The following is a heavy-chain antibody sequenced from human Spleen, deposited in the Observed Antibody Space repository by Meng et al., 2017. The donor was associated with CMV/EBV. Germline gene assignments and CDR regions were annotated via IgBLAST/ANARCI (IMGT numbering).Heavy chain of an antibody. CDR3: AKVRASSIKVGVTTWGAFDI. Sequence: RSYVMHWVRQPPGKGLEWVEFIRYDGSNKDYADSVKGRFTISRDNSKNTLYLQMNSLRAEDTAVYYCAKVRASSIKVGVTTWGAFDIWGQGTMVTVSS. V-gene: IGHV3-30*02. J-gene: IGHJ3*02. CDR2: IRYDGSNK. D-gene: IGHD1-26*01. CDR1: RSYV.